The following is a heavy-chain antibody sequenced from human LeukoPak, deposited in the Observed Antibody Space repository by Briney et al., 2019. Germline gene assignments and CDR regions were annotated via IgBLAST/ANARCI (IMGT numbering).Heavy chain of an antibody. CDR3: AREEVRAFDI. J-gene: IGHJ3*02. D-gene: IGHD3-10*01. CDR2: ITSSSSYI. Sequence: GGSLRLSCAASGFTFSNYGMNCVRQSPGKGLEWVSSITSSSSYIYYADSMKGRFTISRDNANNSLFLRMNSLRAEDAAIYYCAREEVRAFDIWGQGTMVTVSS. V-gene: IGHV3-21*01. CDR1: GFTFSNYG.